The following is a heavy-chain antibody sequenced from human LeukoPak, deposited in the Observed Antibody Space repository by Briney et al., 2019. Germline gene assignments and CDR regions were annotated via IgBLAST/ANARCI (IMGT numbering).Heavy chain of an antibody. J-gene: IGHJ4*02. CDR2: IDQDGSEK. Sequence: PGGSLRLSCAASGFTFSSFWMSWVRQAPGKGLEWVVNIDQDGSEKYYVDSVRGRFTISRDNAQNSMYLQMNTLRDEDTAVYYCARDPAAWDHWGQGALVTVSS. V-gene: IGHV3-7*01. CDR1: GFTFSSFW. D-gene: IGHD2-15*01. CDR3: ARDPAAWDH.